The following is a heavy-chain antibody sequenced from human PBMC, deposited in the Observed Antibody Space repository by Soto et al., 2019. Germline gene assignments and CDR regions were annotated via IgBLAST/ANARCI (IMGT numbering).Heavy chain of an antibody. J-gene: IGHJ4*02. D-gene: IGHD5-18*01. Sequence: SVKLSCKASGGTISSDTIGWVLQAAGQGLEWMGRMNPGNNLQDYTQKLRGRVTVSTDTSTSTTYMELSSLTSEDMVLYYCARRDTAKIKASGYWGQGTQVTVSS. CDR2: MNPGNNLQ. V-gene: IGHV1-69*02. CDR1: GGTISSDT. CDR3: ARRDTAKIKASGY.